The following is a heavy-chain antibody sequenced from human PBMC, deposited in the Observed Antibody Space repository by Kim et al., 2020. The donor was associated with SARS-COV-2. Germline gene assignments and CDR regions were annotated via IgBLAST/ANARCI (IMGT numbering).Heavy chain of an antibody. CDR1: GYSFTSYW. D-gene: IGHD5-18*01. CDR3: PRLPHDSYGTYYYDYGMEV. V-gene: IGHV5-51*01. J-gene: IGHJ6*02. Sequence: GESLKISCKGSGYSFTSYWIGWVRQMPGKGLEWMGIIYPGDSDTRYSPSFQGQVTISADKSISTAYLQWSSLKASDTAMYYCPRLPHDSYGTYYYDYGMEVWGQGTTVTLSS. CDR2: IYPGDSDT.